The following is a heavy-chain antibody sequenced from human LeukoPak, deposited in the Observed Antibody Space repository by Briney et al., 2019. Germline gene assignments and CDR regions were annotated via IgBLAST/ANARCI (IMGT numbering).Heavy chain of an antibody. Sequence: PGGSLRLSCAASGFTFSSYAMSWVRQAPGKGLEWVSAISGSGGSTYYADSVKGRFAISRDNSKNTLYLQMNSLRAEDTAVYYCAKDFRSGSYYTDYWGQGTLVTVSS. CDR2: ISGSGGST. V-gene: IGHV3-23*01. J-gene: IGHJ4*02. CDR3: AKDFRSGSYYTDY. CDR1: GFTFSSYA. D-gene: IGHD1-26*01.